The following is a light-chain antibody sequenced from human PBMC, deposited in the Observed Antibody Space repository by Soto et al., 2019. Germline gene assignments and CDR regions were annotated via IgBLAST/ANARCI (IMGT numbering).Light chain of an antibody. Sequence: QSALTQPPSASGSPGQSVTISCTGTSSDVGGYNYVSWYQKHPGKAPKLMIYEVSKRPSGVPDSFSASKSGNTVSLTVSGLQAQEEADYYFSSNTCSKILYVFGTATKLTVL. J-gene: IGLJ1*01. CDR1: SSDVGGYNY. CDR3: SSNTCSKILYV. V-gene: IGLV2-8*01. CDR2: EVS.